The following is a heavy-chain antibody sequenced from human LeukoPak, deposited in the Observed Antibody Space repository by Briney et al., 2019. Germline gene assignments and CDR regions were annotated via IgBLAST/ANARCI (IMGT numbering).Heavy chain of an antibody. D-gene: IGHD3-16*01. CDR1: GFTFGSYS. CDR2: ISYDSYNK. V-gene: IGHV3-30-3*01. Sequence: GGSLRLSCAASGFTFGSYSMHWVRQAPGRGLERVAVISYDSYNKWFAESVKGRFTISRDNSKNTLYLHMNSLRVEDTAVYYCTRVNTYYDVDGWSDPWGQGTLVTVSS. J-gene: IGHJ5*02. CDR3: TRVNTYYDVDGWSDP.